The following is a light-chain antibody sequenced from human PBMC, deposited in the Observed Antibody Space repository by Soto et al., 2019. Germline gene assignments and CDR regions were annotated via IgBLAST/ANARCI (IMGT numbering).Light chain of an antibody. CDR1: SSDVGSYKF. CDR2: EGS. CDR3: CSYTTTGSLV. Sequence: QSALTQPASVSGSPGQSITISCTGTSSDVGSYKFVSWYQQHPGKAPKLMIYEGSKRPSGVSNRFSGTKSGNTASLTISGLQAEDEADYYCCSYTTTGSLVFGGGTQLTVL. V-gene: IGLV2-14*02. J-gene: IGLJ2*01.